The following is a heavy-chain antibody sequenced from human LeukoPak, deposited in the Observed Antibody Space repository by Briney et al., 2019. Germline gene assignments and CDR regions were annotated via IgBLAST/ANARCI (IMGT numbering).Heavy chain of an antibody. CDR1: GGTFSSYT. CDR3: ARAKSSDGGYYRKHFDY. CDR2: IIPILGIA. Sequence: GASVKLSCTASGGTFSSYTISWVRQAPGQGLEWMGRIIPILGIANYAQKFQGRVTITADKSTSTAYMELSSLRSEDTAVYYCARAKSSDGGYYRKHFDYWGQGTLVTVSS. V-gene: IGHV1-69*02. J-gene: IGHJ4*02. D-gene: IGHD3-22*01.